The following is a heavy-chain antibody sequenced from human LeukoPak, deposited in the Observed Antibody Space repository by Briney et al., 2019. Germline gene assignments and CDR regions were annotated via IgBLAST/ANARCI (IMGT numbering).Heavy chain of an antibody. J-gene: IGHJ1*01. CDR3: TTDPRH. CDR2: IYSGGGT. Sequence: GGSLRLSCAASGFTVSSSYMNWVRQAPGKGLEWVSLIYSGGGTYYADSVKGRFTISRDNSKNTLYLQMNSLRAEDTAVYYCTTDPRHWGQGTLVTVSS. CDR1: GFTVSSSY. V-gene: IGHV3-66*01.